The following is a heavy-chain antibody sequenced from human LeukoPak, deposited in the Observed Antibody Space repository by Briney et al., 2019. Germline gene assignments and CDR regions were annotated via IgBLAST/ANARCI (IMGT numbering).Heavy chain of an antibody. CDR2: INWNSDSI. CDR3: AKDIFTMVRGVFDY. J-gene: IGHJ4*02. Sequence: GRSLRLSCAASGFIFDDYAMHWVRQAPGKGLEWVSGINWNSDSIGYADSVEGRFTISRGNAKNSLYLQMNSLRAEDTALYYCAKDIFTMVRGVFDYWGQGTLVTVSS. V-gene: IGHV3-9*01. D-gene: IGHD3-10*01. CDR1: GFIFDDYA.